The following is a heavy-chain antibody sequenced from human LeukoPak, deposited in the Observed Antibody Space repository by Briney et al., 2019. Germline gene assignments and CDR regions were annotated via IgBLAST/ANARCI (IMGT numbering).Heavy chain of an antibody. CDR1: GFTFSSYA. CDR2: ISSSSSNK. Sequence: GGSLRLSCAASGFTFSSYAMHWVRQAPGKGLEWVSYISSSSSNKYYADSVKGRFTISRDNAKNSLYLQMNSLRAEDTAVYYCARNALIDYWGQGTLVTVSS. D-gene: IGHD3-16*02. V-gene: IGHV3-48*01. J-gene: IGHJ4*02. CDR3: ARNALIDY.